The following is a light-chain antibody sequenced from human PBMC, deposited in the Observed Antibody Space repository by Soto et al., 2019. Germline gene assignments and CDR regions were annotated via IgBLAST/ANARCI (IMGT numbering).Light chain of an antibody. V-gene: IGKV1-9*01. CDR1: PAIASF. CDR3: QQLNGSPWT. CDR2: GAS. Sequence: DIQMTQSPSTLSASVGDRVTITCRASPAIASFLAWYQQKPGTAPKLLIYGASTLQSGVPSRFSGSRSGTDYTLTIASLQPEDFATYYCQQLNGSPWTVGQGTKVDIK. J-gene: IGKJ1*01.